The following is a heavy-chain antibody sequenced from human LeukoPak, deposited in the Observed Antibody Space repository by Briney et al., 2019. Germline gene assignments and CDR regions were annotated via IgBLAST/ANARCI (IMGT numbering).Heavy chain of an antibody. V-gene: IGHV3-48*04. Sequence: GGSLRLSCAASGFTFSSYSMNWVRQAPGKGLEWVSYISSSSSTIYYADSVKGRFTIYRDNAKNSLYLQMNSLRAEDTAVYYCARDRGVGATAGWLGYFDYWGQGTLVTVSS. D-gene: IGHD1-26*01. J-gene: IGHJ4*02. CDR2: ISSSSSTI. CDR3: ARDRGVGATAGWLGYFDY. CDR1: GFTFSSYS.